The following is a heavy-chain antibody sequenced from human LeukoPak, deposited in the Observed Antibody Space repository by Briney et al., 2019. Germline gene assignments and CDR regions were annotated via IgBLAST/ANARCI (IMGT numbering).Heavy chain of an antibody. CDR2: IYYSGAA. Sequence: SETLSLTCTASGGSISGISYYWGLIRQPPGKGLEWIGSIYYSGAAYYNPSLKSRVTVSVDTSNNQFFLKLSSVTAADTAVYYCATGGANFYSFDSWGQGTLVAVSS. J-gene: IGHJ4*02. CDR3: ATGGANFYSFDS. CDR1: GGSISGISYY. V-gene: IGHV4-39*01. D-gene: IGHD4/OR15-4a*01.